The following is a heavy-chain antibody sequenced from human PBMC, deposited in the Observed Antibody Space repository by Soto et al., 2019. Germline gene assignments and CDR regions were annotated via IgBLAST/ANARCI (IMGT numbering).Heavy chain of an antibody. V-gene: IGHV5-51*01. D-gene: IGHD2-15*01. J-gene: IGHJ5*02. CDR3: ARLVEGVTRGWFDP. CDR1: GYSFTSYW. CDR2: IYPADSDT. Sequence: AGESMKISWKGSGYSFTSYWIGWGRPMARKGLEWMGIIYPADSDTRYSKSFQGQVTISADKYISTAYLQWSSLKASDTAMYYCARLVEGVTRGWFDPWGQGPLVTVSS.